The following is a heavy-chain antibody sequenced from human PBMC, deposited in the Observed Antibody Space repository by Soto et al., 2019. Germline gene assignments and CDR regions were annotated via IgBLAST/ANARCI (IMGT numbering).Heavy chain of an antibody. Sequence: QVQLQESGPGLVKPSGTLSLTCGVSSGSINSSNWWSWVRQAPGQGREWIGEIYHTGNTNDNWSPTSLVTLTVNKSKNQFSLKQGSGTAAATAMYFCAMKGPSDESPLQSWGQGMLVTVSS. V-gene: IGHV4-4*02. CDR3: AMKGPSDESPLQS. CDR1: SGSINSSNW. CDR2: IYHTGNT. J-gene: IGHJ4*02. D-gene: IGHD3-10*01.